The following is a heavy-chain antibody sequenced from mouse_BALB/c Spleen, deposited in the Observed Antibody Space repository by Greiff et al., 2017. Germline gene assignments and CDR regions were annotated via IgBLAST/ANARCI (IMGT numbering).Heavy chain of an antibody. D-gene: IGHD5-1*01. CDR1: GYSITSDYA. CDR3: ARSEGSYLDY. V-gene: IGHV3-2*02. CDR2: ISYSGST. Sequence: VQLQQSGPGLVKPSQSLSLTCTVTGYSITSDYAWNWIRQFPGNKLEWMGYISYSGSTSYNPSLKSRISITRDTSKNQFFLQLNSVTTEDTATYYCARSEGSYLDYWGQGTTLTVSS. J-gene: IGHJ2*01.